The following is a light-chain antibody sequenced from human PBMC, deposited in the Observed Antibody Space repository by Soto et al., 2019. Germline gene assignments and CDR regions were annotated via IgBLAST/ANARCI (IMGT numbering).Light chain of an antibody. J-gene: IGKJ5*01. V-gene: IGKV1-39*01. Sequence: DIQMTQSPSPLSASVGDRVTITCRASQSISSHLNWYQQKPGKAPNLLIYAASSLQSGVPSRFSGSGSCRYLTLTISSLQPEDFATYYCQQSYNTHITAGQGTRLEIK. CDR1: QSISSH. CDR2: AAS. CDR3: QQSYNTHIT.